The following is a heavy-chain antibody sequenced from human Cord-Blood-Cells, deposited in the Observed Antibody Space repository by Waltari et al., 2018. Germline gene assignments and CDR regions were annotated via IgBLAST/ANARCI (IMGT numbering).Heavy chain of an antibody. CDR1: GFTVSSHY. CDR2: IYSGGST. J-gene: IGHJ4*02. D-gene: IGHD3-10*01. V-gene: IGHV3-53*01. CDR3: ARDTGYGSGSYDY. Sequence: EVQLVESGGGLIQPGGSLRLSCAASGFTVSSHYMSWVRQAPGKGLEWVSVIYSGGSTYYADSVKGRFTISRDNSKNTLYLQMNSLRAEDTAVYYCARDTGYGSGSYDYWGQGTLVTVSS.